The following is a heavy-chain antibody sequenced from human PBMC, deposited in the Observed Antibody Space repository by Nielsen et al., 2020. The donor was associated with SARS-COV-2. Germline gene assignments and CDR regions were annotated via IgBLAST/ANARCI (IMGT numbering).Heavy chain of an antibody. CDR3: ARGGRGWLQWPPHYYYYGMDV. Sequence: SETLSLTCTVSGGSISSSSYYWSWIRQPPGKGLEWIGYIYYSGSTNYNPSLKSRVTISVDTSKNQFSLKLSSVTAADTAVYYCARGGRGWLQWPPHYYYYGMDVWGQGTTVTVSS. D-gene: IGHD5-24*01. J-gene: IGHJ6*02. CDR1: GGSISSSSYY. V-gene: IGHV4-61*01. CDR2: IYYSGST.